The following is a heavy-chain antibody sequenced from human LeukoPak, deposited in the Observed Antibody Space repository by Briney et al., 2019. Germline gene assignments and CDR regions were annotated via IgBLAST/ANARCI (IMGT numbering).Heavy chain of an antibody. D-gene: IGHD6-13*01. CDR3: ARGFREGIAASIFDY. J-gene: IGHJ4*02. V-gene: IGHV4-59*12. Sequence: SETLSLTCTVSGGSISSYYWSRIRHPPGKGLEWVGYIYYSGSTNYNPSPKSRVTISVDTSKNQFSLKLSSVTAADTAVYYCARGFREGIAASIFDYWGQGTLVTVSS. CDR2: IYYSGST. CDR1: GGSISSYY.